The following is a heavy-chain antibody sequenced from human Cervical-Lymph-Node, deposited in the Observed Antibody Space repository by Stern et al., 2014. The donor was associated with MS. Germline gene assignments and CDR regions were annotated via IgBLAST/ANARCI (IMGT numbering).Heavy chain of an antibody. J-gene: IGHJ5*02. CDR3: ARGSDT. CDR1: GFTFSSYW. Sequence: VQLVESGGGLVQPGGSLRLSCAASGFTFSSYWMNWVRQAPGKGLEWVANIKEDGSETYYVDSVKGRFTISRANAKNPLYLQMNSLRAEDTAVYYCARGSDTWGQGTLVTVSS. V-gene: IGHV3-7*01. CDR2: IKEDGSET. D-gene: IGHD2-15*01.